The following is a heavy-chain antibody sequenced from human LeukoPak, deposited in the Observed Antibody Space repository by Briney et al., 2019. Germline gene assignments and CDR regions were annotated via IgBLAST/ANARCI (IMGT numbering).Heavy chain of an antibody. Sequence: ASVKVSRKASGYTFTGYYMHWVRQAPGQGLEWMGWINPNSGGTNYAQKFQGRVTMTRDTSISTAYMELSRLRSDDTAVYYCARARITMVRGVSNWFDPWGQGTLVTVSS. CDR2: INPNSGGT. J-gene: IGHJ5*02. V-gene: IGHV1-2*02. CDR3: ARARITMVRGVSNWFDP. CDR1: GYTFTGYY. D-gene: IGHD3-10*01.